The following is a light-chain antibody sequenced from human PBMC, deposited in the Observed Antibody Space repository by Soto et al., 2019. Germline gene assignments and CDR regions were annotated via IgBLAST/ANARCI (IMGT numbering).Light chain of an antibody. Sequence: ELVLTQSPGTLSLSPGESAALSCRASQPVSSNFLAWYQQKPGQAPRLLIYGVSSRASGIPDRFFGSGSVTDFTLTINRREPEEFAVYYCQQYANSPITFGQVTRLEIK. V-gene: IGKV3-20*01. J-gene: IGKJ5*01. CDR2: GVS. CDR3: QQYANSPIT. CDR1: QPVSSNF.